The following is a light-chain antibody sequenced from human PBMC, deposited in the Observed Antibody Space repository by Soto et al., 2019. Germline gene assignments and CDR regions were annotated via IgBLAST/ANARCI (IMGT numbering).Light chain of an antibody. J-gene: IGKJ1*01. Sequence: IQMTQSPSTLSASVGDTVTITCRASESIYSWLAWYKQIPGNAPQLLIYKTSTLQGGVPSRFSGSGSGAAYTRTISSLQPDDFAPYFCQEYNTNSRTFGQGTRV. V-gene: IGKV1-5*03. CDR2: KTS. CDR1: ESIYSW. CDR3: QEYNTNSRT.